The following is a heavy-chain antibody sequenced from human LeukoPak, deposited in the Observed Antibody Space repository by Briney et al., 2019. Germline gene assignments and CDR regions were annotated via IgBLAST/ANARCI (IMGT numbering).Heavy chain of an antibody. J-gene: IGHJ6*02. V-gene: IGHV4-34*01. CDR3: ARVRSYYGSGSYYPYYYYGMDV. CDR2: INHSGST. Sequence: SETLSLTCAVYGGSFSGYYWSWIRQPPGKGLEWIGEINHSGSTNYNPSLKSRVTISVDTSKNQFSLKLSSVTAADTAEYYCARVRSYYGSGSYYPYYYYGMDVWGQGTTVTVSS. CDR1: GGSFSGYY. D-gene: IGHD3-10*01.